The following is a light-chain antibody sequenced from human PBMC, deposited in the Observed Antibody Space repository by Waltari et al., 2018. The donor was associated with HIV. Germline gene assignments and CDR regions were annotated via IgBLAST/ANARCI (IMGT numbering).Light chain of an antibody. CDR1: SSDAGGYRL. J-gene: IGLJ1*01. CDR2: EDT. Sequence: QSALTQPASVSGSPGQSITISCIGTSSDAGGYRLVPWYQHHPGKAPQLLIFEDTERPSGVSNRFSASKSGTTASLTISGLLAEDAADYYCCSYGGFTTYVFGSGTKVTVL. V-gene: IGLV2-23*01. CDR3: CSYGGFTTYV.